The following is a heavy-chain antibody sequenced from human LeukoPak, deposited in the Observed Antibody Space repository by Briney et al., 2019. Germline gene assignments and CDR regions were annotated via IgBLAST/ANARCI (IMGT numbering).Heavy chain of an antibody. CDR1: GGSISSGSYY. J-gene: IGHJ4*02. D-gene: IGHD3-10*01. CDR2: IYTSGST. V-gene: IGHV4-61*02. CDR3: ARVGSGSYYNGAGELYFDY. Sequence: SETLSLTCTVSGGSISSGSYYWSWIRQPAGKGLEWIGRIYTSGSTNYNPSLKSRVTISVDTSKNQFSLKLSSVTAADTAVYYCARVGSGSYYNGAGELYFDYWGQGTLVTVSS.